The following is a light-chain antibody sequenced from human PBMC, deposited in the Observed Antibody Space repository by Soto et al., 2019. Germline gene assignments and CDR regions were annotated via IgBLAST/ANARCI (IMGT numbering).Light chain of an antibody. CDR3: SSYTTSSTRV. Sequence: QSVLTQPASVSGSPGQSITISCTGTSSDVGAYDYVSWYQQHPDKAPKLMIYEVSYRPSGFSNRFSGSKSVNTATLTISGLQAEDEADYYCSSYTTSSTRVFGTGTKLTVL. J-gene: IGLJ1*01. V-gene: IGLV2-14*03. CDR2: EVS. CDR1: SSDVGAYDY.